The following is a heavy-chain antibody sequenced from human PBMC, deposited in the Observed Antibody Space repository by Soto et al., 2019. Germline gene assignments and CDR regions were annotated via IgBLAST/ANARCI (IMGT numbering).Heavy chain of an antibody. CDR1: GDSIDTSSYC. CDR2: VCYRGTT. CDR3: ARQGEHSSSYFFDS. J-gene: IGHJ4*02. D-gene: IGHD6-6*01. V-gene: IGHV4-39*01. Sequence: SETLSLTCTVPGDSIDTSSYCWGWIRQPPGKGLEWIGSVCYRGTTYYNPSLKSRLTISVDTSKRQFSLKLSSVTAADTAVFYCARQGEHSSSYFFDSWGQGTLVTVSS.